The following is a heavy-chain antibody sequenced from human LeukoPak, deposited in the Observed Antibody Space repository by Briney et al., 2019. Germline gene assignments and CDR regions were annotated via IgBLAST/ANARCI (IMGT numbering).Heavy chain of an antibody. CDR1: GGSFSGYY. Sequence: PETLSLTCAVYGGSFSGYYWSWIRQPPGKGLEWIGEINHSGSTNYNPSLKSRVTISVDTSKNQFSLKLSSVTAADTAVYYCARGGYSGYDDAFDIWGQGTMVTVSS. D-gene: IGHD5-12*01. CDR2: INHSGST. J-gene: IGHJ3*02. CDR3: ARGGYSGYDDAFDI. V-gene: IGHV4-34*01.